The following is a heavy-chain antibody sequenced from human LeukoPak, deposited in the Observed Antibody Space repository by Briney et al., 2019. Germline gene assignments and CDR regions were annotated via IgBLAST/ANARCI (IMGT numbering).Heavy chain of an antibody. V-gene: IGHV4-39*07. Sequence: SETLSLTCTVSGGSISSSSYYWGWLRQPPGKGLEWIGSICYSGSTYYNPSLKSRVTISVDTSKNQFSLKLSSVTAADTAVYYCARGGSSYRWFDPWGQGTLVTVSS. J-gene: IGHJ5*02. D-gene: IGHD6-13*01. CDR3: ARGGSSYRWFDP. CDR2: ICYSGST. CDR1: GGSISSSSYY.